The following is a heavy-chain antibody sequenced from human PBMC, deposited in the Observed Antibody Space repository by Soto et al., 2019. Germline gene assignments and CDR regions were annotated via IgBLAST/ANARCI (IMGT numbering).Heavy chain of an antibody. V-gene: IGHV4-31*03. J-gene: IGHJ6*04. D-gene: IGHD5-12*01. CDR1: GGSISSGGYY. CDR3: ARDRYSGYVLDV. CDR2: IYYSGST. Sequence: QVQRQESGPGLVKPSQTLSLTCTVSGGSISSGGYYWSWIRQHPGKGLEWIGYIYYSGSTYYNPSLKSRVTISVDTSKNQFSLKLSSVTAADTAVYYCARDRYSGYVLDVWGKGTTVTVSS.